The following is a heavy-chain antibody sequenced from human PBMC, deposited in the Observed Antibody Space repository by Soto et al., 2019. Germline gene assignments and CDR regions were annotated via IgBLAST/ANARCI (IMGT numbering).Heavy chain of an antibody. CDR1: GGSISSYY. V-gene: IGHV4-59*01. CDR2: IYYSGST. D-gene: IGHD3-16*02. Sequence: SETLSLTCTVSGGSISSYYWIFIRHRPGKGLEWIGYIYYSGSTNYNPSLKSRVTISVDTSKNQFSLKLSSVTAADTAVYYCARESYRGMDVWGQGTTVTVSS. J-gene: IGHJ6*02. CDR3: ARESYRGMDV.